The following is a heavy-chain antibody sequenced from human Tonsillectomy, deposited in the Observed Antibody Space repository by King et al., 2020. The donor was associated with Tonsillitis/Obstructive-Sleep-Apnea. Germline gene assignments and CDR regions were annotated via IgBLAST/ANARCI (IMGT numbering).Heavy chain of an antibody. J-gene: IGHJ4*02. V-gene: IGHV3-21*01. D-gene: IGHD3-16*01. CDR2: ISSSSSYI. CDR1: GFTFSSYS. CDR3: ASPPGYEGGN. Sequence: DVQLVESGGGLVKPGGSLRLSCAASGFTFSSYSMNWVRQAPGKGLEWVSSISSSSSYIYYADSVKCRFTISRDNAKNSLYLQMNSLRAEDTAVYYCASPPGYEGGNWGQGTLVTVSS.